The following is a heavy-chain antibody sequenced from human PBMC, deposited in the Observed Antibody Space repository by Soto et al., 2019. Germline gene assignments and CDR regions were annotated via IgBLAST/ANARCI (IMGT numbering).Heavy chain of an antibody. CDR3: XRPAXRXANWFDP. CDR1: GYTFTDYR. D-gene: IGHD6-6*01. J-gene: IGHJ5*02. Sequence: QVQLVQSGVEVKKPGASVKVSCKASGYTFTDYRMIWVRQAPGQGLEWMGIINPSGGSTNYAPNFQGRVTLTRDSFTSTVYMELSNLRSEDTAVYYCXRPAXRXANWFDPWGQGTLVTVSS. CDR2: INPSGGST. V-gene: IGHV1-46*01.